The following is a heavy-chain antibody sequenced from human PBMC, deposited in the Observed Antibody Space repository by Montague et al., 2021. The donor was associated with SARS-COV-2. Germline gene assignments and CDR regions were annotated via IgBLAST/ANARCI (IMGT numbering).Heavy chain of an antibody. Sequence: TLSLTCTVSGGSISSGGYYWSWIRQHPGKGLEWIGYIYYSGSTYYNPSLKSRVTISVDTSKNQFSLKLSSVTAADTAVYYCASARTRITMIVVVIDAFDIWGQGTMVTVSS. CDR2: IYYSGST. D-gene: IGHD3-22*01. J-gene: IGHJ3*02. CDR3: ASARTRITMIVVVIDAFDI. V-gene: IGHV4-31*03. CDR1: GGSISSGGYY.